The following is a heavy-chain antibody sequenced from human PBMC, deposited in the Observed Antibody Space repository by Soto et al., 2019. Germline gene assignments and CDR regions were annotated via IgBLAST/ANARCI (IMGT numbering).Heavy chain of an antibody. V-gene: IGHV3-7*01. J-gene: IGHJ4*02. CDR2: IKQDGSEK. Sequence: EVQLVESGGGLVQPGGSLRLSCAASGFTFSGYSMSWVRQAPGKGLEWVANIKQDGSEKYYVASVKGRFTISRDNAKNSVYLQMNSLRADDTAVYYCARQRGCDYWGPGTLVTVSS. CDR3: ARQRGCDY. CDR1: GFTFSGYS. D-gene: IGHD1-1*01.